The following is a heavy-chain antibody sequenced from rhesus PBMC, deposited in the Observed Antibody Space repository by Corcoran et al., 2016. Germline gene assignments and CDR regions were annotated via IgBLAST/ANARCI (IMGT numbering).Heavy chain of an antibody. CDR3: TRATGTYGLDS. Sequence: QVQLVQSGAEIKQPGASVKLSCKASGYTFTSYYMHWVRQAPGQGLEWIGLLSPYNGNKGDAQKVKGRVTITTDTSTSTGYMELSSLRSEDTAVDYCTRATGTYGLDSWGQGVVVTVSS. CDR1: GYTFTSYY. V-gene: IGHV1-1*01. D-gene: IGHD1-26*01. CDR2: LSPYNGNK. J-gene: IGHJ6*01.